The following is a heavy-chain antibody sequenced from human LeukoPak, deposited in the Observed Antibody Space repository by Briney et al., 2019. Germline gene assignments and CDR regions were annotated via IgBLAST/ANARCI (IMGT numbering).Heavy chain of an antibody. V-gene: IGHV1-2*02. CDR1: GYTFTGYY. CDR2: INPNSGGT. Sequence: EASVKVSCKASGYTFTGYYMHWVRQAPGQGLEWMGWINPNSGGTNYAQKFQGRVTMTRDTSISTAYMELSRLRSDDTAVYYCARDLGYYDSSGYGDYWGQGTLVTVSS. D-gene: IGHD3-22*01. CDR3: ARDLGYYDSSGYGDY. J-gene: IGHJ4*02.